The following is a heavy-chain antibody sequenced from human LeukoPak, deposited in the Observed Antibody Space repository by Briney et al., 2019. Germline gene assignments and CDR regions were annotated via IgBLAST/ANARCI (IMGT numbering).Heavy chain of an antibody. Sequence: ASVKVSCKASGYNFTKYGVSWVRQAPGQGLEWMGWISPYNGNTKYVQKLQGRVTMTTDTSTRTVYMDLRSLRSDDTAVYYCVRDLEFGDWLGNYYYHYYMDVWGKGTTVTISS. CDR1: GYNFTKYG. CDR3: VRDLEFGDWLGNYYYHYYMDV. J-gene: IGHJ6*03. D-gene: IGHD3-9*01. V-gene: IGHV1-18*01. CDR2: ISPYNGNT.